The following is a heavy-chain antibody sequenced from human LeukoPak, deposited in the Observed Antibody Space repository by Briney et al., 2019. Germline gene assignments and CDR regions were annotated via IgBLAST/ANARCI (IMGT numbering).Heavy chain of an antibody. CDR1: GGSISSGSYY. CDR2: IYTSGST. Sequence: PSETLSLTCTVSGGSISSGSYYWSWIRQPAGTGLEWIGRIYTSGSTNYNPSLKSRVTISVDTSKNQFSLRLSPVTTADTAVYYCARGGYCGGDCYFYYWGQGTLVTVSS. J-gene: IGHJ4*02. CDR3: ARGGYCGGDCYFYY. V-gene: IGHV4-61*02. D-gene: IGHD2-21*02.